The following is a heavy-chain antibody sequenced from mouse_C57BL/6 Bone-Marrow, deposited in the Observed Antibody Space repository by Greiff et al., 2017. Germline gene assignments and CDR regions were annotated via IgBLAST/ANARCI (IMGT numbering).Heavy chain of an antibody. Sequence: VQLQQPGAELVKPGASVKMSCKASGYTFTSYWITWVKQRPGQGLEWIGDIYPGSGSTNYNEKFKSKATLTVDTSSSTAYMQLSSLTSEDSAVYYCARKNDYDPWFAYWGQGTLVTVSA. V-gene: IGHV1-55*01. CDR3: ARKNDYDPWFAY. D-gene: IGHD2-4*01. CDR2: IYPGSGST. CDR1: GYTFTSYW. J-gene: IGHJ3*01.